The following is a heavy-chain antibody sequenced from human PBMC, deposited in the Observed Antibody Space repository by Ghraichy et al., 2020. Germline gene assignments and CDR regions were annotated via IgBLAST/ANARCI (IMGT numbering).Heavy chain of an antibody. J-gene: IGHJ4*02. CDR2: INHSGST. Sequence: SETLSLTCAVYGGSFSGYYWSWIRQPPGKGLEWIGEINHSGSTNYNPSLKSRVTISVDTSKNQFSLKLSSVTAADTAVYYCARGAIFGVVWGQGTLVTVSS. CDR3: ARGAIFGVV. D-gene: IGHD3-3*01. CDR1: GGSFSGYY. V-gene: IGHV4-34*01.